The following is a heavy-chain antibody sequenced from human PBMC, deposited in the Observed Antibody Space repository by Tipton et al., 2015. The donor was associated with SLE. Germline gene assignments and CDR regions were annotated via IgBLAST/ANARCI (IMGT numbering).Heavy chain of an antibody. J-gene: IGHJ4*02. CDR2: IYYSGST. V-gene: IGHV4-59*07. D-gene: IGHD6-13*01. CDR3: ASYSSPWYFDY. Sequence: TLSLTCTVSGGSISSHYWSWFRQPPGKGLEWIGYIYYSGSTNYNPSLKSRVTISVDTSKNQFSLKLSSVTAADTAVYYCASYSSPWYFDYWGQGTLVTVSS. CDR1: GGSISSHY.